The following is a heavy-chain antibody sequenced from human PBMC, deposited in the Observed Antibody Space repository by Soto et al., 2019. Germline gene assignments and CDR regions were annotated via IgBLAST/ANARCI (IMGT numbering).Heavy chain of an antibody. J-gene: IGHJ4*02. V-gene: IGHV5-51*01. Sequence: GESLKISCTGSGYKFTNYWIVWVRQMPGNGLEWMGTTYPGDSDTRYSPSFQGQVTISADKSISTAYLQWSSLKASDTAIYYCARRSLARSRDFDWLDYWGQGALVTVS. D-gene: IGHD3-9*01. CDR3: ARRSLARSRDFDWLDY. CDR1: GYKFTNYW. CDR2: TYPGDSDT.